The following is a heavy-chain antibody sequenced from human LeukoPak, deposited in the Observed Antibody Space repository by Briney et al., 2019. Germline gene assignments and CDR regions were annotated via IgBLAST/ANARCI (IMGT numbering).Heavy chain of an antibody. J-gene: IGHJ3*02. Sequence: GGTLRLSCAASGFTFSSYGMSCVRQAPGKGLEWVAFIRYDGSNKYYADSVKSRFTISRDNYKNTLYLQMNSLRAEDTAVYYCARGNDYGDYVLVLGAFDIWGQGTMVTVSS. CDR3: ARGNDYGDYVLVLGAFDI. D-gene: IGHD4-17*01. V-gene: IGHV3-30*02. CDR1: GFTFSSYG. CDR2: IRYDGSNK.